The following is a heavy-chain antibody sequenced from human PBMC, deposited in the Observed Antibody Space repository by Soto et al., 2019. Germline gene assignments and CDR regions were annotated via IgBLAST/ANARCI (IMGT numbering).Heavy chain of an antibody. CDR3: ARNIYRQQLATYYYYYGMDV. D-gene: IGHD6-13*01. V-gene: IGHV3-33*01. CDR2: IWYDGSNK. J-gene: IGHJ6*02. Sequence: QVQLVESGGGVVQPGRSLRLSCAASGFTFSSYGMHWVRQAPGKGLEWVAVIWYDGSNKNYVDSVKGRFTISRDNSKNTMYLQMNSLRAEDTAVYYCARNIYRQQLATYYYYYGMDVWGQGTTVTVSS. CDR1: GFTFSSYG.